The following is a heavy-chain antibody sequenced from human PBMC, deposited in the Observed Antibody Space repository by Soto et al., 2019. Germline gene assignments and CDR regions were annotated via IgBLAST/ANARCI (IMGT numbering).Heavy chain of an antibody. CDR2: ISYDGSNK. V-gene: IGHV3-30-3*01. D-gene: IGHD3-22*01. CDR1: GFTFSSYA. CDR3: ARDLFLSGYLDY. Sequence: GGSLRLSCAASGFTFSSYAMHWVRQAPGKGLEWVAVISYDGSNKYYADSVKGRFTISRDNSKNTLYLQMNSLRAEDTAVYYCARDLFLSGYLDYWGQGTLVTVSS. J-gene: IGHJ4*02.